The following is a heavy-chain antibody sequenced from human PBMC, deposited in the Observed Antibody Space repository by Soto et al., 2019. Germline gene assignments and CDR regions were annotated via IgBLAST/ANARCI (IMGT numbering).Heavy chain of an antibody. CDR3: AKAYYDSSDYPP. J-gene: IGHJ5*02. Sequence: RLSCAASGFTFNSYSMNWVRQAPGQGLEWVAVISYDGNNKYYADSVKGRFTISRDNSKNTLYLQMNSLRAEDTAVYYCAKAYYDSSDYPPWGQGTLVTVSS. CDR1: GFTFNSYS. D-gene: IGHD3-22*01. CDR2: ISYDGNNK. V-gene: IGHV3-30*18.